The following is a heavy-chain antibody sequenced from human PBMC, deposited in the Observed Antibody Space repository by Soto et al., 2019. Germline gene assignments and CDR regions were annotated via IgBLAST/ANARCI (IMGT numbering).Heavy chain of an antibody. CDR2: IYWDDDK. CDR1: GLSLSTTGVG. D-gene: IGHD2-21*02. V-gene: IGHV2-5*02. Sequence: QITLKESGPTLVKPTQTLTLTCTFSGLSLSTTGVGVGWIRQPPGKALEWLALIYWDDDKRYSPSLKSRLTITKDTSKNQVVLTMTHMEPVDTATYYCVQSRCGGDCLQSYSSHSYYGLDVWGQGTTVTVSS. CDR3: VQSRCGGDCLQSYSSHSYYGLDV. J-gene: IGHJ6*02.